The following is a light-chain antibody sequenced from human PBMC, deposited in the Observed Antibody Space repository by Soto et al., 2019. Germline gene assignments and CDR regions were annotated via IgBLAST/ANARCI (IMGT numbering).Light chain of an antibody. J-gene: IGKJ1*01. Sequence: DIQMTQSPSSLSASVGDRFTITCRASQSISIYLNWYQQKPGKAPKLLIYAASSLQSGVPSRFSGSGSGTDFTLTISSLQPEDFATYYCQQSYSTPQTFGQGTKVDIK. V-gene: IGKV1-39*01. CDR3: QQSYSTPQT. CDR1: QSISIY. CDR2: AAS.